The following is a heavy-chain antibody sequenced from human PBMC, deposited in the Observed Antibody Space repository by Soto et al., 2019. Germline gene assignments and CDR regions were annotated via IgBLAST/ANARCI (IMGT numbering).Heavy chain of an antibody. CDR1: EFTLSDHY. V-gene: IGHV3-72*01. Sequence: EVQLVESGGGLVQPGGALRLSCVGSEFTLSDHYLDWVRQAPGNGLEWVGRTKNKAQRYTTEYAAYVKGRCTIAREDSDRSVHLQRNSLDTEVTTVYYIVRWDIGKPENWGQGTLVSVSS. J-gene: IGHJ4*02. CDR2: TKNKAQRYTT. CDR3: VRWDIGKPEN. D-gene: IGHD1-26*01.